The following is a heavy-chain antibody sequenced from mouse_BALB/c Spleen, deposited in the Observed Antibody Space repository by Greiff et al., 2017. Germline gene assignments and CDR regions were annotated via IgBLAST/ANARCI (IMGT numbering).Heavy chain of an antibody. CDR3: ARRYYGSHYYAMDY. Sequence: EVNVVESGGGLVKPGGSLKLSCAASGFAFSSYDMSWVRQTPEKRLEWVAYISSGGGSTYYPDTVKGRFTISRDNAKNTLYLQMSSLKSEDTAMYYCARRYYGSHYYAMDYWGQGTSVTVSS. D-gene: IGHD1-1*01. CDR2: ISSGGGST. J-gene: IGHJ4*01. V-gene: IGHV5-12-1*01. CDR1: GFAFSSYD.